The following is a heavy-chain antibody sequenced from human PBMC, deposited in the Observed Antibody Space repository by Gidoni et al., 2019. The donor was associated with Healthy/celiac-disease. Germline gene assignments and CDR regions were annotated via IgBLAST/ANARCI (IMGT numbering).Heavy chain of an antibody. Sequence: EVQLVQSGAEVKKPGESLRISCKGSGYSFTSYWISWVRQMPGKGLEWMGRIDPSDSYTNYSPSFQGHVTISADKSISTAYLQWSSLKASDTAMYYCARHESVYCSGGSCGYFDYWGQGTLVTVSS. D-gene: IGHD2-15*01. CDR1: GYSFTSYW. V-gene: IGHV5-10-1*03. J-gene: IGHJ4*02. CDR3: ARHESVYCSGGSCGYFDY. CDR2: IDPSDSYT.